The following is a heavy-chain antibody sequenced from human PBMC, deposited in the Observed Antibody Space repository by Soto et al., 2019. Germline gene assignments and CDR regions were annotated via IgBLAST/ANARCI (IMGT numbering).Heavy chain of an antibody. CDR3: AKVTNGAQWLKLFDP. CDR1: GFTFSSYA. D-gene: IGHD6-19*01. J-gene: IGHJ5*02. V-gene: IGHV3-23*01. CDR2: ISGSGGST. Sequence: GGSLRLSCAASGFTFSSYAMSWVRRAPGKGLEWVSAISGSGGSTYYADSVKGRFTISRDNSKNTLYLQMNSLRAEDTAVYYCAKVTNGAQWLKLFDPWGQGTLVTVSS.